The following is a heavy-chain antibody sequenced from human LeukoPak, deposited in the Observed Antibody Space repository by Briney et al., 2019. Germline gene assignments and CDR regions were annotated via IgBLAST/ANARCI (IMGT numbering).Heavy chain of an antibody. CDR3: ARGRIRVAAGASLRGWFDP. V-gene: IGHV1-8*01. CDR2: MNPNSGNT. Sequence: GASVKVSCKASGYTFTSYDINWVRQATGQGLEWMGWMNPNSGNTGYAQKFQGRVTMTRNTSISTAYMELSSLRSEDTAVYYCARGRIRVAAGASLRGWFDPWGQGTLVTVSS. J-gene: IGHJ5*02. D-gene: IGHD2/OR15-2a*01. CDR1: GYTFTSYD.